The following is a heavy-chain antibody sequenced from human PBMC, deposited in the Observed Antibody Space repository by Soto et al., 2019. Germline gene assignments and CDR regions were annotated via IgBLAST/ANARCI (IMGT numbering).Heavy chain of an antibody. CDR2: ISSGNNAI. CDR1: GFSISTPS. Sequence: VQLVESGGGLVQPGGSLRLSCAASGFSISTPSMNWVRQAPGKGLEWVSFISSGNNAIYYAASVKGRFKISRDIAKNSVYLQMNSLGAEDTAVYYCARGGTVSTAWVQGTRVTVSS. J-gene: IGHJ5*02. D-gene: IGHD4-4*01. V-gene: IGHV3-48*01. CDR3: ARGGTVSTA.